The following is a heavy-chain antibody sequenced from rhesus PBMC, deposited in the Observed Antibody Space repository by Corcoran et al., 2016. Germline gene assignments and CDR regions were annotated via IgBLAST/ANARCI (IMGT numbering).Heavy chain of an antibody. CDR3: TTDRDSGSWNHYFDY. CDR2: VKRKADGETA. Sequence: EVQLVESGGGLVQPGGSLRLSCAASGFTFSNSWMSWVRQAPGRGLEWVARVKRKADGETADYATSGKGRFTISRDESKNTLYLQMNSLKTEDTAVYYCTTDRDSGSWNHYFDYWGQGVLVTVSS. J-gene: IGHJ4*01. CDR1: GFTFSNSW. D-gene: IGHD6-25*01. V-gene: IGHV3-30*02.